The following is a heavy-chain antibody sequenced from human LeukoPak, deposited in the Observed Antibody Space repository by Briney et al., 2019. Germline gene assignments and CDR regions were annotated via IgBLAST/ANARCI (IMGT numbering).Heavy chain of an antibody. J-gene: IGHJ4*02. CDR2: LISSSTYV. D-gene: IGHD2-15*01. V-gene: IGHV3-21*01. Sequence: KTVGSLRLSCAASGFTFSTYSMNWVRQAPGKGLEWGSSLISSSTYVYYAESVKGRFTISRDNAKNSLYLQMNSLRAEDMAVYYCARVRCSGGGCFYNFDYWGQGSQVTVSS. CDR1: GFTFSTYS. CDR3: ARVRCSGGGCFYNFDY.